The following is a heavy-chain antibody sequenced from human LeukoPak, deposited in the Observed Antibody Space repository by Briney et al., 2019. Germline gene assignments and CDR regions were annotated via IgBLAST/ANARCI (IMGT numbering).Heavy chain of an antibody. D-gene: IGHD6-13*01. CDR1: GFTFSSYA. J-gene: IGHJ4*02. Sequence: GGSLRLSCAASGFTFSSYAMSWVRQAPGKGLELVSAISGSGGSTYYADSVKGRFTISRDNAKNSLYLQMNSLRAEDTAVYYCARDDSSWSLYYFDYWGQGTLVTVSS. CDR3: ARDDSSWSLYYFDY. CDR2: ISGSGGST. V-gene: IGHV3-23*01.